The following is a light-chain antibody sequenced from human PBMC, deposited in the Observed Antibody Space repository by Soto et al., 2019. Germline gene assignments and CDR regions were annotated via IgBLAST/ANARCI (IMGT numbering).Light chain of an antibody. CDR2: LAS. CDR1: QAVNTR. CDR3: QQRQSWPRT. J-gene: IGKJ1*01. Sequence: EIVLTQSPATLSSFPGDRVTLSCRASQAVNTRLAWYQHKPGQAPRLLIYLASNRAAGVPARFSGSGSGTDLTLTISDVEAEDFAVYYCQQRQSWPRTFGQGTKV. V-gene: IGKV3-11*01.